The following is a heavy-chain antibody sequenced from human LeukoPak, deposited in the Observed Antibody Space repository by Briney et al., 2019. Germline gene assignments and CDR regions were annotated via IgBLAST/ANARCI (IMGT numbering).Heavy chain of an antibody. CDR1: GFTFSNYG. CDR3: GKELKRWAQTFEY. CDR2: ISYDGSNE. D-gene: IGHD5-24*01. J-gene: IGHJ4*01. V-gene: IGHV3-30*18. Sequence: GGSLRLSCAASGFTFSNYGMHWVRQAPGKGLEWVTFISYDGSNEYYADSVKGRFTTSRDNSKNTLYLEMNSLRTEDTAVYYCGKELKRWAQTFEYWGQGTLVTVSS.